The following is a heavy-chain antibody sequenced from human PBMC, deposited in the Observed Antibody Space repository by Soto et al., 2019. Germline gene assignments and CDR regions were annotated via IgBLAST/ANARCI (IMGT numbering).Heavy chain of an antibody. Sequence: GGSLRLSCAASGFTFSSYGMHWVRQAPGKGLEWVAVISYDGSNKYYADSVKGRFTISRDNPKNTLYLQMNSLRAEDTAVYYCAKAFRIGLEYYYYGMDVWGQGTTVTVSS. CDR1: GFTFSSYG. CDR2: ISYDGSNK. CDR3: AKAFRIGLEYYYYGMDV. J-gene: IGHJ6*02. V-gene: IGHV3-30*18. D-gene: IGHD3-10*01.